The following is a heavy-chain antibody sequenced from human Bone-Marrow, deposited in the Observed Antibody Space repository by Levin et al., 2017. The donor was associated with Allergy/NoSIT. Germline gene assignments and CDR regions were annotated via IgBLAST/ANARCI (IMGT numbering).Heavy chain of an antibody. CDR3: AKIKGIGLRQWLDYFDY. D-gene: IGHD6-19*01. J-gene: IGHJ4*02. V-gene: IGHV3-30*18. CDR2: ISYDGSNK. CDR1: GFTFSSYG. Sequence: PGGSLRLSCAASGFTFSSYGMHWVRQAPGKGLEWVAVISYDGSNKYYADSVKGRFTISRDNSKNTLYLQMNSLRAEDTAVYYCAKIKGIGLRQWLDYFDYWGQGTLVTVSS.